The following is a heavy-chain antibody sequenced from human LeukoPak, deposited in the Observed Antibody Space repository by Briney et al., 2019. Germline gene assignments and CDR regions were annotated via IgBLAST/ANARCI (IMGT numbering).Heavy chain of an antibody. V-gene: IGHV3-7*05. Sequence: GGSLRLSCAASGFTFSSHWMNWVRQAPGKGLEWVANIKEDGSEKYYVDSVKGRFTISRDNSENSLYLLMNSLRTEDTALYYCAKDMTYYGSGSYYNGWGQGTLVTVSS. J-gene: IGHJ4*02. CDR1: GFTFSSHW. D-gene: IGHD3-10*01. CDR3: AKDMTYYGSGSYYNG. CDR2: IKEDGSEK.